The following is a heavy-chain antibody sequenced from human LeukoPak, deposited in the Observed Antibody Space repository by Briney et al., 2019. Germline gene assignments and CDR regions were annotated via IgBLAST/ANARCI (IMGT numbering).Heavy chain of an antibody. CDR3: ARSNQADDY. Sequence: PGGSLRLSCAASGFTFSSYWMHWARQVPGKGLVWVSRINPGGSSIAYADSVKGRFTISRDNAKNTLYLQMDSLRAEDTAVYYCARSNQADDYWGQGTPVTVSS. J-gene: IGHJ4*02. CDR2: INPGGSSI. V-gene: IGHV3-74*01. CDR1: GFTFSSYW. D-gene: IGHD1-14*01.